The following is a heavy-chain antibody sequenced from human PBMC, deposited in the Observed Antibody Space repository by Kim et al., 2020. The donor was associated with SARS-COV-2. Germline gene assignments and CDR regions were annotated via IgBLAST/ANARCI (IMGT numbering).Heavy chain of an antibody. CDR3: AKVTSGSSGWFEYFHH. Sequence: GGSLRLSCAASGFTFNTYAMSWVRQAPGKGLEWVSGIRDSGGSTKYADSVKGRFSISRDNSKNTLYLQMDSLRAEDTAVYYCAKVTSGSSGWFEYFHHWRQGTLVTVSS. J-gene: IGHJ1*01. V-gene: IGHV3-23*01. CDR1: GFTFNTYA. CDR2: IRDSGGST. D-gene: IGHD6-19*01.